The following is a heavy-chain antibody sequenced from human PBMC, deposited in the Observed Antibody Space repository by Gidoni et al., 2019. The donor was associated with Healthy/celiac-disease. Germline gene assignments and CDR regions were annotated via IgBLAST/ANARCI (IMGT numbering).Heavy chain of an antibody. CDR1: GYTCASNS. Sequence: AQLVQPGAEEKKPGVSVKFSSRAAGYTCASNSISWVRQAPGQGREWMGSISAYNRTTNYAQKLHGTVPMTTHTSTSPAYMELRSLRSDDTAVYYCARGGGYYDFLSGYYPFDYWGQGTLVTVSS. CDR2: ISAYNRTT. CDR3: ARGGGYYDFLSGYYPFDY. V-gene: IGHV1-18*01. D-gene: IGHD3-3*01. J-gene: IGHJ4*02.